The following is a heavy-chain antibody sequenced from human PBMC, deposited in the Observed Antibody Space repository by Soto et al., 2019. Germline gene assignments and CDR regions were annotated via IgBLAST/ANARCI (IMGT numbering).Heavy chain of an antibody. D-gene: IGHD4-17*01. CDR3: ARTDYGDPQGDY. CDR2: ISSSSSYI. J-gene: IGHJ4*02. CDR1: GFTFSSYR. V-gene: IGHV3-21*01. Sequence: EVQLVESGGGLVKPGGSLRLSCAASGFTFSSYRMNWVRQAPGKGLEWVSSISSSSSYIYYADSVKGRFTISRYNAKNSLYLQMNSLRAEDTAVYYCARTDYGDPQGDYWGQGTLVTVSS.